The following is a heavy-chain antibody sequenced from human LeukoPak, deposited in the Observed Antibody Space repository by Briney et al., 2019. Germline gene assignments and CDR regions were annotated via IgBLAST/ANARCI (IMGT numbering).Heavy chain of an antibody. V-gene: IGHV1-18*01. J-gene: IGHJ4*02. Sequence: ASVKVSCKASGYTFTSYGISWVRQAPGQGLEWMGWISAYNGNTNYAQKLQGRVTMTTDTSTSTAYMELRSLGSDDTAVYYCARVSSSGWFGGYYFDYWGQGTLVTVSS. CDR1: GYTFTSYG. D-gene: IGHD6-19*01. CDR2: ISAYNGNT. CDR3: ARVSSSGWFGGYYFDY.